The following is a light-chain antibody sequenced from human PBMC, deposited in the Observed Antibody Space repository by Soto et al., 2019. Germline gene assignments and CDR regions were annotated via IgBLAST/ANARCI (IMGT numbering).Light chain of an antibody. V-gene: IGKV3-20*01. Sequence: EIVLTQSPGTLSLSPGERATLSCRASQSVSSNYLAWYQQKPGQAPRLLIYGAYRRATGIPDRFSGSGSGTDFTLTISRLEPEDFAVYYCQQYGNSPWTFGQGTKVEI. J-gene: IGKJ1*01. CDR3: QQYGNSPWT. CDR1: QSVSSNY. CDR2: GAY.